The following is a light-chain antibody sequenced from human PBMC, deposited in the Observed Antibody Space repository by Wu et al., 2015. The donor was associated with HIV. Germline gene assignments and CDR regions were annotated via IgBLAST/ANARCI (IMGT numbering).Light chain of an antibody. CDR1: QSISSD. Sequence: DIQMTQSPSSLSASVGDRVTITCRASQSISSDLKWYQQKPGAAPKLLIYAASSLQSGVPSRFSGSGSGTDFTLTISSLQPEDFATYFCQESSNRPPAFGQGTRVDNK. V-gene: IGKV1-39*01. J-gene: IGKJ5*01. CDR3: QESSNRPPA. CDR2: AAS.